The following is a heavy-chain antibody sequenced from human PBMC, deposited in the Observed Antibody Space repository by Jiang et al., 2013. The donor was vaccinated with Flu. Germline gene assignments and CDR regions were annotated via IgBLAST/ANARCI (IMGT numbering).Heavy chain of an antibody. CDR3: ARAFDSSGWYRYWYFDL. J-gene: IGHJ2*01. V-gene: IGHV4-34*01. CDR2: INHSGSI. CDR1: GGSFSDYS. Sequence: LLKPSETLSLTCAVYGGSFSDYSWSWIRLPPEKGLEWIGEINHSGSIKYNPSLKSRVTISVDTPKNQFSLDLRSVTAADTALYYCARAFDSSGWYRYWYFDLWGRGTLVTVSS. D-gene: IGHD6-19*01.